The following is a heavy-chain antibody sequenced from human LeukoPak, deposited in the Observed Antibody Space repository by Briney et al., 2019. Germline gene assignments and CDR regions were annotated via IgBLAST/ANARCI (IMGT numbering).Heavy chain of an antibody. Sequence: SETLSLICAVYGGSISGYYWSWIRQPPGKGLEWIGEINHSGSTNYNPSLKSRVTISVDTSKNQFSLKLSSVTAADTAVYYCARGVKQWLVAGYFDYWGQGTLVTVSS. CDR2: INHSGST. CDR1: GGSISGYY. D-gene: IGHD6-19*01. CDR3: ARGVKQWLVAGYFDY. J-gene: IGHJ4*02. V-gene: IGHV4-34*01.